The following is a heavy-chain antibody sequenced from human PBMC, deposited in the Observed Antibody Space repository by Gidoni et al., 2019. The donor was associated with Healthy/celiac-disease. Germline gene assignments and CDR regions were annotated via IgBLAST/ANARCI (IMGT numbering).Heavy chain of an antibody. J-gene: IGHJ4*02. CDR3: ARQGPYCSGGSCDGPTPH. V-gene: IGHV5-51*01. CDR2: IYPGDSDT. D-gene: IGHD2-15*01. Sequence: EVQLVQSGAEVKKPGESLKISCKGSGYSFTSYWIGWVRQMPGKGLEWMGIIYPGDSDTRYSPSFQGQVTISADKSISTAYLQWSSLKASDTAMYYCARQGPYCSGGSCDGPTPHWGQGTLVTVSS. CDR1: GYSFTSYW.